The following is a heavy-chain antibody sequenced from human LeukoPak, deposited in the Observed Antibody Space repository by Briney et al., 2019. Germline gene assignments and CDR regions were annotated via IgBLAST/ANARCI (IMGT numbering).Heavy chain of an antibody. V-gene: IGHV1-69*04. Sequence: SVKVSCKASGGTFSSYAISWVRQAPGQGLEWMGRIIPILGIANYAQKFQGRVTITADKSTSTAYMELSSLRSEDTAVYYCAREGLFTMVRRGTLDNWGQGTLVTVYS. D-gene: IGHD3-10*01. CDR2: IIPILGIA. J-gene: IGHJ4*02. CDR1: GGTFSSYA. CDR3: AREGLFTMVRRGTLDN.